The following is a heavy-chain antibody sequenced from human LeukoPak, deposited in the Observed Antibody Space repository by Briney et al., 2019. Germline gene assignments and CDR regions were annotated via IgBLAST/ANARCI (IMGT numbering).Heavy chain of an antibody. CDR1: GFTFDDYA. CDR3: AKEIAVAGSYYFDY. V-gene: IGHV3-9*01. Sequence: GGSLRLSCAASGFTFDDYAMHWVRHAPGKGLEWVSGISWNSGSIGYADSVKGRFTISRDNAKNSLYLQMNSLRAEDTALYYCAKEIAVAGSYYFDYWGQGTLVTVSS. D-gene: IGHD6-19*01. J-gene: IGHJ4*02. CDR2: ISWNSGSI.